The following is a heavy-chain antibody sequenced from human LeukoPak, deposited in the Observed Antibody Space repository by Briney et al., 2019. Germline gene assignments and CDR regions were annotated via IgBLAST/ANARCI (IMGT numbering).Heavy chain of an antibody. CDR3: ARDTKGGVSGRRYGMDV. CDR2: ISYDGSNK. D-gene: IGHD3-16*01. V-gene: IGHV3-30*03. J-gene: IGHJ6*04. CDR1: GFTFSSYG. Sequence: PGRSLRLSCAASGFTFSSYGMHWVRQAPGKGLEWVAVISYDGSNKYYADSVKGRFTISRDNSKNTLYLQMNSLRAEDTAVYYCARDTKGGVSGRRYGMDVWGKGTTVTVSS.